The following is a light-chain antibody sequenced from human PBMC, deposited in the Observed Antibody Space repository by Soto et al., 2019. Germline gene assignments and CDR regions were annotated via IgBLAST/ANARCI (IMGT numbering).Light chain of an antibody. CDR3: HQYDSSPFT. CDR2: GAS. J-gene: IGKJ3*01. Sequence: EIVLTQSPGTLSLSPGERATLSCSASQSVSYSYLAWYQQKPGQAPRLLIYGASSRATGIPDRFSGSGSGRDFTLTISTLAPEDFAVYYGHQYDSSPFTVGTGTKVDIK. V-gene: IGKV3-20*01. CDR1: QSVSYSY.